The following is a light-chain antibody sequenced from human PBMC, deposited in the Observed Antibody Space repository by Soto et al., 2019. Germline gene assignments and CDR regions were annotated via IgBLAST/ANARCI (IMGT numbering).Light chain of an antibody. CDR1: SSDVGGYNY. V-gene: IGLV2-11*01. CDR2: DVN. CDR3: CSFTGSYTWV. Sequence: QSVLTQPASVSGSPGQSITISCTGTSSDVGGYNYVSWYQQYPGKAPRFMISDVNKRPSGVPDRFSGSKSGNTASLTISGLQAEDEAYYYCCSFTGSYTWVFGGGTQLTVL. J-gene: IGLJ3*02.